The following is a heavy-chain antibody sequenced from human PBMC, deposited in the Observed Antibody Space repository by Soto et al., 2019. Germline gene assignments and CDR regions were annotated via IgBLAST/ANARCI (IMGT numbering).Heavy chain of an antibody. CDR3: ARGGYGDYAFDI. D-gene: IGHD4-17*01. CDR2: IYYSGST. V-gene: IGHV4-59*01. Sequence: SETLSLTCSVSGGSIGSYYWSWIRQPPGKGLEWIGYIYYSGSTNYNPSLKSRVTMSLDTSKNQFSLRLSSVTAADTAVYYCARGGYGDYAFDIWGQGTMVTVSS. CDR1: GGSIGSYY. J-gene: IGHJ3*02.